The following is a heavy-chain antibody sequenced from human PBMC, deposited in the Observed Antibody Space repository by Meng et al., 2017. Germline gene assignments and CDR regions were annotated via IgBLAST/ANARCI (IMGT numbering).Heavy chain of an antibody. Sequence: QVQPVQVGDEVKKPGASGKVSCKPSGYNFPDYYIHWVRRAPGQGLEWMGRINPKSGDTHYAQKFQARVTMTGDTSISTAYMELSGLRSDDTAMYYCARDEDISAAGKLFGDYWGQGTLVTVSS. J-gene: IGHJ4*02. V-gene: IGHV1-2*06. CDR2: INPKSGDT. D-gene: IGHD6-25*01. CDR1: GYNFPDYY. CDR3: ARDEDISAAGKLFGDY.